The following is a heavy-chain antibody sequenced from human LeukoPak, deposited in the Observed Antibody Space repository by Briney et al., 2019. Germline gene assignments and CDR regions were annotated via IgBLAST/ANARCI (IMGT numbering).Heavy chain of an antibody. CDR2: ITSNGGRT. V-gene: IGHV3-64*01. CDR3: ARWGGRYPFDH. D-gene: IGHD3-16*02. CDR1: GFILRSYS. J-gene: IGHJ5*02. Sequence: TGGSLRLSCAASGFILRSYSMHWVRQAPGKGLEYVSAITSNGGRTYYANSVKGRFTISRDNSKNTLYLQMGSLSAEDMAVYYCARWGGRYPFDHWAQGTLVTVST.